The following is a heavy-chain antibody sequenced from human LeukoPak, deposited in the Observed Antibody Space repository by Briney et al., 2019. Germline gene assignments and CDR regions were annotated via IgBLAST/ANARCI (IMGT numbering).Heavy chain of an antibody. CDR1: GFTFSSYE. CDR3: ARDITLTRGGRSDY. D-gene: IGHD3-10*01. V-gene: IGHV3-48*03. Sequence: GGSLRLSCAASGFTFSSYEMNWVRQAPGKGLEWVSYISSSGGTISYADSVKGRFTISRDNAKNTLYLQMNSLRAEDTAVYYCARDITLTRGGRSDYWGQGTLVTVSS. J-gene: IGHJ4*02. CDR2: ISSSGGTI.